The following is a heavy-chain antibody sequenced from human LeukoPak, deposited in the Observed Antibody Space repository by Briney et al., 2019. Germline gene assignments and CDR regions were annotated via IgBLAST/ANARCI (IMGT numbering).Heavy chain of an antibody. J-gene: IGHJ4*02. Sequence: ASVKVSCKASGYTFTSNYIHWVRQAPGQGLEWMGMIYPRDSSASYAQKFQGRVTVTRDTSTSTVHMELSGLRSEDTAVYYCARDQEGFDYWGQGTLVTVSS. CDR3: ARDQEGFDY. V-gene: IGHV1-46*01. CDR2: IYPRDSSA. CDR1: GYTFTSNY.